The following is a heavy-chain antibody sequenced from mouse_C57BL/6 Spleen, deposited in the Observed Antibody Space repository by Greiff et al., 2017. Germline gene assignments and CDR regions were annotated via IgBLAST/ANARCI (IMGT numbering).Heavy chain of an antibody. V-gene: IGHV1-82*01. CDR2: IYPGDGDT. Sequence: QVQLQQSGPELVKPGASVKISCKASGYAFSSSWMNWVKQRPGKGLEWIGRIYPGDGDTNYNGKFKGKATLTAYNSASTAYMQLSSLTSEDSAVYFCAREGDGYYLYYAMDYWGQGTSVTVSS. D-gene: IGHD2-3*01. CDR1: GYAFSSSW. CDR3: AREGDGYYLYYAMDY. J-gene: IGHJ4*01.